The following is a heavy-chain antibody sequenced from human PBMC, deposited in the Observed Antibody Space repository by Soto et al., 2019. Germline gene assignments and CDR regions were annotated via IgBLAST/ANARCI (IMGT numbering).Heavy chain of an antibody. CDR3: ARIRLERRYYYYGMDV. CDR1: GYTFTSYD. D-gene: IGHD1-1*01. V-gene: IGHV1-8*01. J-gene: IGHJ6*02. Sequence: QVQLVQSGAEVKKPGASVKVSCKASGYTFTSYDINWVRQATGQGLEWMGWMNPNSGNTGYAQKFQGRVTMTRNTSKSTAYMELSSLRSEDTAVYYCARIRLERRYYYYGMDVWGQGTTVTVSS. CDR2: MNPNSGNT.